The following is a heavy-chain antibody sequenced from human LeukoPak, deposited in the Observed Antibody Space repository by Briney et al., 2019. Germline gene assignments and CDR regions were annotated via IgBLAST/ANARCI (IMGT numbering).Heavy chain of an antibody. CDR1: GGTFSNYA. J-gene: IGHJ5*02. D-gene: IGHD5-12*01. CDR3: ARAQAGNYDWPLDL. Sequence: SVKVSCEASGGTFSNYALSWVRQAPGQGLEWMGAIIPFLDTSNYPPKFQDRVTITTDESTSTAYMELSSLRSDDTAVYYCARAQAGNYDWPLDLWGQGTLVTVSS. V-gene: IGHV1-69*05. CDR2: IIPFLDTS.